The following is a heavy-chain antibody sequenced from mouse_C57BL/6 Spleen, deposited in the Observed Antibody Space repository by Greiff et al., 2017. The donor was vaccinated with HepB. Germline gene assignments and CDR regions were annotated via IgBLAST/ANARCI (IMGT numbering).Heavy chain of an antibody. CDR1: GYSITSGYY. V-gene: IGHV3-6*01. CDR2: ISYDGSN. J-gene: IGHJ1*03. D-gene: IGHD1-1*01. CDR3: ARDLITTVVDWYFDV. Sequence: VQRVESGPGLVKPSQSLSLTCSVTGYSITSGYYWNWIRQFPGNKLEWMGYISYDGSNNYNPSLKNRISITRDTSKNQFFLKLNSVTTEDTATYYCARDLITTVVDWYFDVWGTGTTVTVSS.